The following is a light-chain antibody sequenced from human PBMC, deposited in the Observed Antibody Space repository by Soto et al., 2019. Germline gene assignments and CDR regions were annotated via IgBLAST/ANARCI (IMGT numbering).Light chain of an antibody. V-gene: IGLV2-14*01. CDR1: RSDIGDSNF. Sequence: ALTQPASVSGSPGQSVTISCTGPRSDIGDSNFISWYQHSPGKAPRLLIYEVNNRPSGVSKRFSGSKAGNTASLTISGLLDDDEADYFCASFRSGTTLVFGIGTKVAVL. J-gene: IGLJ1*01. CDR2: EVN. CDR3: ASFRSGTTLV.